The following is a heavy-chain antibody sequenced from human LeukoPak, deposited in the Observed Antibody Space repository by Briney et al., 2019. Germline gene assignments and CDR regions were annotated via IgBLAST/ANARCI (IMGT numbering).Heavy chain of an antibody. CDR3: ARDLGGTNTPYYYYGMDV. CDR2: INPNSGGT. Sequence: ASVKVSCKASGYTFTGYYMHWVRQAPGQGLEWMGWINPNSGGTNYAQKFQGRVTMTRDTSISTAYMELSRPRSDDTAVYYCARDLGGTNTPYYYYGMDVWGQGTTVTVSS. J-gene: IGHJ6*02. CDR1: GYTFTGYY. V-gene: IGHV1-2*02. D-gene: IGHD2-15*01.